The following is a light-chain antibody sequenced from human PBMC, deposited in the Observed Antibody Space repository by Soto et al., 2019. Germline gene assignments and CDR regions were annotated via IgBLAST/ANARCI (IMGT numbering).Light chain of an antibody. V-gene: IGKV3-20*01. CDR3: QQYAESPIT. J-gene: IGKJ3*01. CDR1: QSVTNNY. CDR2: GAS. Sequence: EIVLTQAPGTLSLSPGERATLSCRASQSVTNNYLAWYQQKPGQAPRLLIYGASSRATGIPDKFSGSGSGTDFTLTISRLGPEDFAVYSCQQYAESPITFGPGAKVDI.